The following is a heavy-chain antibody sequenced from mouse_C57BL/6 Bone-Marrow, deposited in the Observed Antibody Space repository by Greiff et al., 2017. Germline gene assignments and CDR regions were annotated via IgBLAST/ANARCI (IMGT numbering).Heavy chain of an antibody. V-gene: IGHV2-2*01. CDR3: ASFCYAMDY. J-gene: IGHJ4*01. Sequence: VKVVESGPGLVQPSQSLSITCTVSGFSLTSYGVHWVRQSPGKGLEWLGVIWSGGSTDYNAAFISRLSISKDNSKSQVFFKMNSLQADDTAIYYCASFCYAMDYWGQGTSVTVSS. CDR2: IWSGGST. CDR1: GFSLTSYG.